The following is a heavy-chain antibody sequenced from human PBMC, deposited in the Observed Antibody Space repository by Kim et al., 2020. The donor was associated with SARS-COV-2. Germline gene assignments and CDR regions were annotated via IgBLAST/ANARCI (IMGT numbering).Heavy chain of an antibody. J-gene: IGHJ3*02. D-gene: IGHD2-15*01. V-gene: IGHV3-7*01. CDR1: GFTFSSYW. Sequence: GGSLRLSCAASGFTFSSYWMSWVRQAPAKGLEWVANIKQDGSEKYYVDSVKGRFTISRDNAKNSLYLQMNSLRAEDTAVYYCARDSVGYCSGGSCYSGLLIDIWGQGTMVTVSS. CDR2: IKQDGSEK. CDR3: ARDSVGYCSGGSCYSGLLIDI.